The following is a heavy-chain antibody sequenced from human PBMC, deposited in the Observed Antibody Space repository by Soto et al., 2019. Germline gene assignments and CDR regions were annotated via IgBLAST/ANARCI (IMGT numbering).Heavy chain of an antibody. V-gene: IGHV6-1*01. J-gene: IGHJ6*02. CDR3: ERSEADSEYYYYGMDV. CDR2: TYYRSRWYS. Sequence: PSQTLSLTCVGSGDTVSSNSVAWNWVRQSPSRGLEWLGRTYYRSRWYSDYAVSVRSRIDINADTSKNQVSLQLNSVTPEDTAVSYRERSEADSEYYYYGMDVWGQGTTVTVSS. D-gene: IGHD2-15*01. CDR1: GDTVSSNSVA.